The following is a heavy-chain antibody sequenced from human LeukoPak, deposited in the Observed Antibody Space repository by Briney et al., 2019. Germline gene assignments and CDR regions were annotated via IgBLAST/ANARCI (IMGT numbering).Heavy chain of an antibody. D-gene: IGHD1-26*01. CDR1: GYTFTSYY. Sequence: ASVNVSCKASGYTFTSYYMHWVRQAPGQGLEWMGIINPSGGSTSYAQKFQGRVTMTRDTSTSTVYMELSSLRSEDTAVYYCARVSWADWDPDYWGQGTLVTVSS. CDR2: INPSGGST. V-gene: IGHV1-46*01. J-gene: IGHJ4*02. CDR3: ARVSWADWDPDY.